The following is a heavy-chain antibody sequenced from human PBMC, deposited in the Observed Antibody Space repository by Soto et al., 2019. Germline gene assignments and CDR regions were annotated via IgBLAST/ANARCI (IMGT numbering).Heavy chain of an antibody. J-gene: IGHJ4*02. CDR3: AYSSGWYRPPPFGY. CDR1: GFTFSSYA. V-gene: IGHV3-23*01. D-gene: IGHD6-19*01. CDR2: ISGSGGST. Sequence: PGGSLRLSCAASGFTFSSYAMSWVRQAPGKGLEWVSAISGSGGSTYYADSVKGRFTISRDNSKNTLYLQMNSLRAEDTAVYYGAYSSGWYRPPPFGYWGQGTLVTVSS.